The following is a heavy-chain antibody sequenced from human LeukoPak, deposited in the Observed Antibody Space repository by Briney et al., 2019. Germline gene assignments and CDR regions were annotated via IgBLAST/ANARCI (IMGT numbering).Heavy chain of an antibody. CDR2: ISWNSGSI. J-gene: IGHJ4*02. V-gene: IGHV3-9*01. CDR1: GFTFDDYA. Sequence: PGGSLRLSCAASGFTFDDYAMHWVRQAPGKGLEWVSGISWNSGSIGYADSVKGRFTISRDNAKNSLYLQMNSLRAEDTALYYCAKGKDFDYWGQGILVTVSS. CDR3: AKGKDFDY.